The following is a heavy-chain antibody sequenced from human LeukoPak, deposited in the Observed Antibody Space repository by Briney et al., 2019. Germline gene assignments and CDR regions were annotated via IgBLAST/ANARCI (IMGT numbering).Heavy chain of an antibody. CDR3: AKDGLARGANWFDP. V-gene: IGHV3-23*01. Sequence: PGGSLRLSCEASGFTFSSYAMSWVRQAPGKGLEWVSAITGDRTIVYYADSVKGRFTISRDNSKNTLFLQMGSLRAEDTAVYYCAKDGLARGANWFDPWGQGTLVIVSS. CDR1: GFTFSSYA. J-gene: IGHJ5*02. CDR2: ITGDRTIV. D-gene: IGHD3-10*01.